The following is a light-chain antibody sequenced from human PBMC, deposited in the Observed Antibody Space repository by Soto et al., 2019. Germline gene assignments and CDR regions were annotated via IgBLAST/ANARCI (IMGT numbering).Light chain of an antibody. Sequence: EMVRTQSQGTLSFPPGERATPPCRAIQGVSSTSLAWYRQKRGQAPRLLIYGVSTRATGIPDRFSGSGSGTDFTLTISRLEPEDFAVYYCQQYGRSPLTFGGGTKVEIK. CDR3: QQYGRSPLT. CDR1: QGVSSTS. V-gene: IGKV3-20*01. J-gene: IGKJ4*01. CDR2: GVS.